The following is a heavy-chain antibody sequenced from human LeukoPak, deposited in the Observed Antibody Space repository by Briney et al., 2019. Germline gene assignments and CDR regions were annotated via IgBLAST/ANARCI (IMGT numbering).Heavy chain of an antibody. CDR1: GFTVSSNY. Sequence: PGGSLRLSCAASGFTVSSNYMTCVRQAPGKGLEWVSVIYSGGRTYYADSVKGRFTISRDNSKNTLYLQMSSLRVEDTAVYYCARDENVSGVESWGQGTLVTVSS. D-gene: IGHD3-10*02. J-gene: IGHJ4*02. CDR3: ARDENVSGVES. CDR2: IYSGGRT. V-gene: IGHV3-53*01.